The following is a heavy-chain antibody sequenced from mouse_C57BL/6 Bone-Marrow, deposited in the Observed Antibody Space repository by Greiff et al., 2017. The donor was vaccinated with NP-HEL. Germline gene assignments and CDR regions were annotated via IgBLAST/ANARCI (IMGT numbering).Heavy chain of an antibody. CDR2: NYPGDGDT. J-gene: IGHJ4*01. CDR1: GYAFSSSW. D-gene: IGHD2-4*01. V-gene: IGHV1-82*01. Sequence: QVQLQQSGPELVKPGASVKISCKASGYAFSSSWMNWVKQRPGKGLEWIGRNYPGDGDTNYNGKFKGKATLTADKSSSTAYMQLSSLTSEDSAVYFCSYDYDKAMDYWGQGTSVTVSS. CDR3: SYDYDKAMDY.